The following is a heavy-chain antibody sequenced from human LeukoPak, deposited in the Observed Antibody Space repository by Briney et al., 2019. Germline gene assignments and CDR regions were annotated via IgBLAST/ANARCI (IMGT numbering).Heavy chain of an antibody. J-gene: IGHJ4*02. V-gene: IGHV4-34*01. CDR2: INLRGST. CDR1: GGSFNDYY. Sequence: THSETLSLTCAVYGGSFNDYYWNWIRQPPGKGLEWIGEINLRGSTNYNPSLMSRVTISVDTSKNQFSLKLSSVTAADTAVYYCARHPSYGSGSSRFDYWGQGTLVTVSS. D-gene: IGHD3-10*01. CDR3: ARHPSYGSGSSRFDY.